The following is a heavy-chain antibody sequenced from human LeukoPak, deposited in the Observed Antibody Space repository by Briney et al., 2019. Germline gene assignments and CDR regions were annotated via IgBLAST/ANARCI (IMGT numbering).Heavy chain of an antibody. CDR3: AKAAMPYYYYYGMDV. CDR2: ISGSGGST. Sequence: GGSLGLSCAASGFTFSSYAMSWVRQAPGKGLEWVSAISGSGGSTYYADSVKGRFTISRDNSKNTLYLQMNSLRAEDTAVYYCAKAAMPYYYYYGMDVWGQGTTVTVSS. V-gene: IGHV3-23*01. J-gene: IGHJ6*02. D-gene: IGHD2-2*01. CDR1: GFTFSSYA.